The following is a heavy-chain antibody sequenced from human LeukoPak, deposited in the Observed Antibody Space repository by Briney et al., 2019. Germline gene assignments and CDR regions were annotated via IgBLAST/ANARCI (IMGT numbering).Heavy chain of an antibody. V-gene: IGHV3-7*01. CDR3: ARASMGGRDYHLDS. Sequence: GGSLRLSCAASGFTFSSYWMTWVRQAPGKGLEWVANIKQDGTDKYYVDSVKGRFTISRDNAKNSLFLQLGSLGADDTAVYYCARASMGGRDYHLDSWGQGTLVTVSS. J-gene: IGHJ4*02. CDR2: IKQDGTDK. CDR1: GFTFSSYW. D-gene: IGHD4/OR15-4a*01.